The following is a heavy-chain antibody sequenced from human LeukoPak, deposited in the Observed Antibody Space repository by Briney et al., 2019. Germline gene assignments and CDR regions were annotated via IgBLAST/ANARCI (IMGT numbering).Heavy chain of an antibody. CDR2: IYSGGST. J-gene: IGHJ4*02. D-gene: IGHD7-27*01. CDR3: ARDGTGDYYFDY. CDR1: GFAFSNFW. Sequence: PGGSLRLSCTASGFAFSNFWMSWVRQAPGKGLEWVSVIYSGGSTYYADSVKGRFTISRDNSKNTLYLQMNSLRAEDTAVYYCARDGTGDYYFDYWGQGTLVTVSS. V-gene: IGHV3-53*01.